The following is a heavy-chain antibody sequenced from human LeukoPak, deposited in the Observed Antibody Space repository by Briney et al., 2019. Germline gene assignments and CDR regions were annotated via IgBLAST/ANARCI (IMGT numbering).Heavy chain of an antibody. Sequence: KPSETLSLTCTVSGGSISSYYWSWIRQPPGQGLEWIGYIYYSGSTNYNPSLKSRVTISVDTSKNQYSLKLSSVSAADTAVYYCAREYGGYYLDYWGQGTLVTVSP. CDR2: IYYSGST. D-gene: IGHD3-3*01. CDR3: AREYGGYYLDY. CDR1: GGSISSYY. V-gene: IGHV4-59*01. J-gene: IGHJ4*02.